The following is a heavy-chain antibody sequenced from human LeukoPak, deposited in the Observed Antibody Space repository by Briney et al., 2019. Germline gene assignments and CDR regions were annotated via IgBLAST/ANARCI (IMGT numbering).Heavy chain of an antibody. CDR1: GFTFSSYW. V-gene: IGHV3-7*01. J-gene: IGHJ5*02. CDR2: IKQDGSEK. Sequence: GGSLRLSCAASGFTFSSYWMSWVRQAPGKGLEWVANIKQDGSEKYYVDSVKGRFTISRDNAKNSLYLQMNSLRAEDTAVYYCARVVAYCGGDCYRGNWFDPWGQGTLVTVSS. CDR3: ARVVAYCGGDCYRGNWFDP. D-gene: IGHD2-21*02.